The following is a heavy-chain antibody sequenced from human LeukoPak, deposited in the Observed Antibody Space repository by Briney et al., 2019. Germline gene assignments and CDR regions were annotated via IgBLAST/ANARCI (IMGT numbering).Heavy chain of an antibody. CDR1: GGSISSNNYY. D-gene: IGHD5-12*01. J-gene: IGHJ4*02. V-gene: IGHV4-59*08. CDR3: ARHAESGYDRFDH. CDR2: IYDSGSS. Sequence: SETLSLTCTVSGGSISSNNYYWSWIRQPPGKGLEWIGYIYDSGSSNYKSPLKSRVTMSGDTSKNQFSLKLSSVTAADTAVYYCARHAESGYDRFDHWGQGTLVTVSS.